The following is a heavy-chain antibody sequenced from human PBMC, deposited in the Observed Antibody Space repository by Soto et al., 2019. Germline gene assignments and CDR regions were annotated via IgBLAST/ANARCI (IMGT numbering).Heavy chain of an antibody. V-gene: IGHV3-7*03. CDR3: GRVVGYGDVVDP. D-gene: IGHD4-17*01. J-gene: IGHJ5*02. CDR1: GFTFSKYW. CDR2: IKEDGTTE. Sequence: EVYLVESGGGLVQPGASLRLSCAASGFTFSKYWMNWVRQAPGKGLQWVANIKEDGTTESYSDSVKGRFTISRDNAKNLLYLQMYSLRVDDTAVYYCGRVVGYGDVVDPWGQGTLVTVSS.